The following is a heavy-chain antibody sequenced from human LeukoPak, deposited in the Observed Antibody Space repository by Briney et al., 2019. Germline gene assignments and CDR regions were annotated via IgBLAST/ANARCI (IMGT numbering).Heavy chain of an antibody. D-gene: IGHD1-26*01. V-gene: IGHV3-11*01. CDR1: GFTFSDYY. CDR3: ARAGGSYWMGAKFDF. CDR2: ISGSGNAK. J-gene: IGHJ4*02. Sequence: GGSLRLPCAPSGFTFSDYYMSWIRQAPGKGLEWVTYISGSGNAKNYADSVKGRFTISRDNAKNSVFLQMDSLRAEDTAVYYCARAGGSYWMGAKFDFWGQGILVTVSS.